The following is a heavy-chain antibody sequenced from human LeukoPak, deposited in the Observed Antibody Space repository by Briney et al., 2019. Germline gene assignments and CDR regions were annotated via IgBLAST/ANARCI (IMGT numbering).Heavy chain of an antibody. CDR1: GFTFSSYA. V-gene: IGHV3-30-3*01. CDR2: LSYDGSNK. D-gene: IGHD4-17*01. CDR3: ARERMTTVIYYMDV. J-gene: IGHJ6*03. Sequence: PGRSLRLSCAASGFTFSSYAMHWVRQAPGKGLEWVAVLSYDGSNKYYADSVKGRFTISRDNSKNTLYLQMNSLRAEDTAVYYCARERMTTVIYYMDVWGKGTTVTVSS.